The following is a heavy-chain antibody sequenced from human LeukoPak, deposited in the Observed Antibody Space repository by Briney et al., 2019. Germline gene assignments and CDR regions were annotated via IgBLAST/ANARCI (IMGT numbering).Heavy chain of an antibody. CDR3: ARTPVTPAASDY. D-gene: IGHD2-2*01. J-gene: IGHJ4*02. CDR1: GGSFSGYY. CDR2: INHSGST. V-gene: IGHV4-34*01. Sequence: SETLSLTCAVYGGSFSGYYWSWIRQPPGKGLEWIGEINHSGSTNYNPSLKSRVTISVDTSKNQFSLKLSSVTAADTAVYYCARTPVTPAASDYWGQGTLVTVSS.